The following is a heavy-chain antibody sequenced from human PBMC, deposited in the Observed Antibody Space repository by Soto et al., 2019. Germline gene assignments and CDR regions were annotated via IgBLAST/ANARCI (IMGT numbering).Heavy chain of an antibody. CDR1: GYTFSDYY. CDR3: AREPATAKPEGVDF. D-gene: IGHD1-1*01. CDR2: INPNSGGT. Sequence: ASVKVSCKASGYTFSDYYIHWVRQAPGQGLEWVGWINPNSGGTKYAPKFQGGVTMTRDTSITTAYMELSRLRSGDTAVYYCAREPATAKPEGVDFWGQGTLVTVSS. J-gene: IGHJ4*02. V-gene: IGHV1-2*02.